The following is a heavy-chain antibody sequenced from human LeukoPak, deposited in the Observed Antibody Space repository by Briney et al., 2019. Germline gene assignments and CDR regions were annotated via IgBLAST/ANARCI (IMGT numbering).Heavy chain of an antibody. CDR2: ISYDGSNK. CDR1: GFTFSSYA. V-gene: IGHV3-30-3*01. D-gene: IGHD6-19*01. CDR3: AKGADGQWLVPYYFDY. J-gene: IGHJ4*02. Sequence: PGRSLRLSCAASGFTFSSYAMHWVRQAPGKGLEWVAVISYDGSNKYYADSVKGRFTISRDNSKNTLYLQMNSLRAEDTAVYYCAKGADGQWLVPYYFDYWGQETLVTVSS.